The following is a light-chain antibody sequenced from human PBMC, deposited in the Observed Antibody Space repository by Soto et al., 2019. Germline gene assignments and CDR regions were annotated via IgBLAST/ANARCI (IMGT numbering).Light chain of an antibody. J-gene: IGKJ5*01. CDR1: QSVANRY. CDR2: GAS. CDR3: QQRKNWPPIT. V-gene: IGKV3D-20*02. Sequence: EIVLTQSPGTLSLSPGQRATLSCRASQSVANRYLAWYQQKPGQAPRLLIYGASNRATGVPVRFSGSGSGTVFTLTIGSLEPEDSAVYYCQQRKNWPPITFGQGTRLEI.